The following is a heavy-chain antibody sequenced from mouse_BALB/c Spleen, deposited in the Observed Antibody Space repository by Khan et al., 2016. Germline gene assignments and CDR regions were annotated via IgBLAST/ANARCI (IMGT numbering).Heavy chain of an antibody. CDR3: ASTGAYAMDY. D-gene: IGHD4-1*02. J-gene: IGHJ4*01. CDR1: GFSLTRYG. Sequence: QVRLQQSGPGLVQPSQSLSITCTVSGFSLTRYGIHWVRQSPGKGLEWLGVIWSGGTTDYNAAFIPRLSISKDNSKSQVFLKMNSLQTNDTAIYYWASTGAYAMDYWGQGTSVTVSS. V-gene: IGHV2-2*02. CDR2: IWSGGTT.